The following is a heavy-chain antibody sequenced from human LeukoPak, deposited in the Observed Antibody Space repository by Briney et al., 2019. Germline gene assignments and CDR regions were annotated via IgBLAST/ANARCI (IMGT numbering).Heavy chain of an antibody. CDR2: INPNSGDT. Sequence: ASVKVSCKASGYILTGYYMHWVRQAPGQGLEWMGWINPNSGDTNYAQKFQGRVTMTTDTSTSTAYMELRSLRSDDTAVYYCARDRGNRWAYCSSTSCYVVDYWGQGTLVTVSS. V-gene: IGHV1-2*02. D-gene: IGHD2-2*01. J-gene: IGHJ4*02. CDR3: ARDRGNRWAYCSSTSCYVVDY. CDR1: GYILTGYY.